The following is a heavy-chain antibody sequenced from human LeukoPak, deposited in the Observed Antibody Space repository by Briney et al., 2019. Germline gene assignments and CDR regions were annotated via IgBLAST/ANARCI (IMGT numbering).Heavy chain of an antibody. CDR2: IFYSGST. D-gene: IGHD4-23*01. J-gene: IGHJ2*01. CDR1: GASISNYY. V-gene: IGHV4-59*08. Sequence: PSETLSLTCTVSGASISNYYWSWIRQPPGKGLEWIGCIFYSGSTNYNPSLKSRVTISLATSKNQFSLQLRSVTAADTAVYYCARFTTVVPAFWYFDLWGRGTLVTVSS. CDR3: ARFTTVVPAFWYFDL.